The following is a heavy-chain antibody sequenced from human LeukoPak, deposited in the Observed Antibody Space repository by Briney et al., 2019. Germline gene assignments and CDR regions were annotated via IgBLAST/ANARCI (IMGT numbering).Heavy chain of an antibody. CDR3: AKDLSPGLVEYDFWSGYPKGGYFDY. D-gene: IGHD3-3*01. J-gene: IGHJ4*02. CDR2: ISYDGSNK. CDR1: GFTFSSYG. V-gene: IGHV3-30*18. Sequence: PGGSLRLSCAASGFTFSSYGMHWVRQAPGKGLEWVAVISYDGSNKYYADSVKGRFIISRDNSKNTLYLQMNSLRAEDTAVYYCAKDLSPGLVEYDFWSGYPKGGYFDYWGQGTLVTVSS.